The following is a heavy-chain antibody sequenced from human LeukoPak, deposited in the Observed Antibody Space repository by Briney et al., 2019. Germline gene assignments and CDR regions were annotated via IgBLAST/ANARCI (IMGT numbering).Heavy chain of an antibody. CDR3: ARGVYGSGSYGDY. Sequence: PGRSLRLSCVVSGFTFSNYGMHWVRQAPGKGLEWVAVTSYDGTYNFYVDSVKGRFIISRDNSQNTLYLQMNSLRPEDTAVYYCARGVYGSGSYGDYWGQGTLVTVSS. D-gene: IGHD3-10*01. CDR2: TSYDGTYN. V-gene: IGHV3-30*03. J-gene: IGHJ4*02. CDR1: GFTFSNYG.